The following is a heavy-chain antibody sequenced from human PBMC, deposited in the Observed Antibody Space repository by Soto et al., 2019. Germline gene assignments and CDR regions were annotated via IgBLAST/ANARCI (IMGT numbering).Heavy chain of an antibody. D-gene: IGHD6-13*01. CDR2: ISYDGSNK. CDR1: GFTFSSYA. Sequence: GGSLRLSCAASGFTFSSYAMHWVRQAPGKGLEWVAVISYDGSNKYYADSVKGRFTISRDNSKNTLYLQMNSLRAEDTAVYYCARDRTRAAGIGTRGYYYYYGMDVWGQGTTVTVSS. CDR3: ARDRTRAAGIGTRGYYYYYGMDV. J-gene: IGHJ6*02. V-gene: IGHV3-30-3*01.